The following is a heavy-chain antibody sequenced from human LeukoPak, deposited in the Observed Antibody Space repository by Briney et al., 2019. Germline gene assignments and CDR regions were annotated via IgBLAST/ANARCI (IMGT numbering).Heavy chain of an antibody. V-gene: IGHV3-21*01. Sequence: KAGGSLRLSCAASGFTFSNYSMNWVRQAPGKGLEWVSSISSSSSYIFYADSVKGRFTISRDNAKNSLYLQMNSLRAEDTTVYYCARSWGIAARRESYFDYWGQGTLVTVSS. D-gene: IGHD6-6*01. CDR1: GFTFSNYS. J-gene: IGHJ4*02. CDR2: ISSSSSYI. CDR3: ARSWGIAARRESYFDY.